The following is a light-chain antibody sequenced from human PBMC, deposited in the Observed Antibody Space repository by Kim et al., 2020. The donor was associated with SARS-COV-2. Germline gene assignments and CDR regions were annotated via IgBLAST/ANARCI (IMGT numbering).Light chain of an antibody. Sequence: QSALTQPASVSGSPGQSITISCTGTSSDVGGYNDVSWYQQHPGKAPKLMIYDVSNRPSGVSNRFSGSKSGNTASLTISGLQAEYEADYYCSSYTSSSVVFGGGTKLTVL. J-gene: IGLJ2*01. CDR1: SSDVGGYND. CDR2: DVS. CDR3: SSYTSSSVV. V-gene: IGLV2-14*03.